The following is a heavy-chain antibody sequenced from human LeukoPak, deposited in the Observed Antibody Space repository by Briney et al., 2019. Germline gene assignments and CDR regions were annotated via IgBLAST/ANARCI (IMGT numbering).Heavy chain of an antibody. J-gene: IGHJ4*02. CDR3: ARNCGGDCYSAKEPDY. D-gene: IGHD2-21*02. Sequence: GGSLRLSCAASGFTFSSYEMNWVRQAPGKGLEWVSYISSSGSTIYYADSVKGRFTISRDNAKNSLYLQMNSLRAEDTAVYYCARNCGGDCYSAKEPDYWGQGTLVTVSS. V-gene: IGHV3-48*03. CDR1: GFTFSSYE. CDR2: ISSSGSTI.